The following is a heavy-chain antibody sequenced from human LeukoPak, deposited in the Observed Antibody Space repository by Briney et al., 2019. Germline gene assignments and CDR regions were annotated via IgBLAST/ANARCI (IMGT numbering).Heavy chain of an antibody. CDR1: GFMFSSYA. Sequence: GSLRLSCAASGFMFSSYAMTWVRQAPGKGLEWVSSISGPGEFTYYAESVKGRCTISRDNPENTVYLQMNRLRVGDTAVYYCAKVGYGDLDQWGQGTLVPVSS. J-gene: IGHJ4*02. CDR2: ISGPGEFT. D-gene: IGHD4-17*01. CDR3: AKVGYGDLDQ. V-gene: IGHV3-23*01.